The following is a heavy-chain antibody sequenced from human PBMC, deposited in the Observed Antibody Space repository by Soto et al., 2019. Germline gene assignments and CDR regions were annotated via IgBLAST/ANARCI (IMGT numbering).Heavy chain of an antibody. CDR1: GFTFDDNA. CDR3: AISQDRGGRTTFIY. V-gene: IGHV3-9*01. Sequence: GGSLRLSCAVSGFTFDDNAMHWVRQAPEKGLEWVSGTNWKSDIGYADSVKGRFTISRDNAENSLYLQMNSLRAEDTALYYCAISQDRGGRTTFIYWGQGTQVTVSS. CDR2: TNWKSDI. J-gene: IGHJ4*02. D-gene: IGHD3-16*01.